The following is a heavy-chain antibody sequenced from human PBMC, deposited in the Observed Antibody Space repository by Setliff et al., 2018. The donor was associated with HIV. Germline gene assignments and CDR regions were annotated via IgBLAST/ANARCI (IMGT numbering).Heavy chain of an antibody. Sequence: SETLSLTCKVSGGSISSYYWSWIRQPPGKGLEWIGEINHSGSTHYDPSLKSRFIISVDTSKNQFSLKVNSMTAADTAVYYCARGARLLAAYSDRWDYFYMAVWGKGTTVTVSS. CDR2: INHSGST. CDR1: GGSISSYY. D-gene: IGHD1-26*01. J-gene: IGHJ6*03. V-gene: IGHV4-34*01. CDR3: ARGARLLAAYSDRWDYFYMAV.